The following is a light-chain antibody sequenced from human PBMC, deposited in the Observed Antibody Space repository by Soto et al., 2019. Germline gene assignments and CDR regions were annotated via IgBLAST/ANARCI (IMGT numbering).Light chain of an antibody. CDR1: SSDVGGYNY. Sequence: SALTQPASVSGSPGQSITISCTGTSSDVGGYNYVSWYQHHPGKAPKLMIYEVSNRPSGVSNRFSGSKSGNTASLTISGLQAEDEAEYYCSSYTSSSTRVVFGGGTQRTVL. CDR3: SSYTSSSTRVV. V-gene: IGLV2-14*01. CDR2: EVS. J-gene: IGLJ2*01.